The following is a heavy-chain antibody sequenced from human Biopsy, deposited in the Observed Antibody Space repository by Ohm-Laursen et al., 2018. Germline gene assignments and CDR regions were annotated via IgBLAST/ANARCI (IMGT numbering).Heavy chain of an antibody. V-gene: IGHV1-8*01. CDR2: MIPGSGKT. CDR1: GYSFSTYD. D-gene: IGHD2/OR15-2a*01. J-gene: IGHJ3*01. Sequence: EASVKVSCKASGYSFSTYDVNWVRQARGQGLEWMGWMIPGSGKTGYAQRFQGRVTLTMNTSISTAYMQLSGLRPDDTAVYYCVGGQRGPPIGVTVPGDAFDLWGPGTMVTVSP. CDR3: VGGQRGPPIGVTVPGDAFDL.